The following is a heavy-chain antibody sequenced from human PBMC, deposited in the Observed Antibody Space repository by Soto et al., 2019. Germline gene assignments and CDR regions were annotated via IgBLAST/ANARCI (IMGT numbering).Heavy chain of an antibody. CDR1: GGTFSSYA. Sequence: SVKVSCKASGGTFSSYAISWVRQAPGQGLEWMGGIIPIFGTANYAQKFQGRVTMTRDTSISTAYMELSRLRSDDTAVYYCARTYYDFWSGTLAPWFDPWGQGTLVTVSS. V-gene: IGHV1-69*05. D-gene: IGHD3-3*01. CDR3: ARTYYDFWSGTLAPWFDP. CDR2: IIPIFGTA. J-gene: IGHJ5*02.